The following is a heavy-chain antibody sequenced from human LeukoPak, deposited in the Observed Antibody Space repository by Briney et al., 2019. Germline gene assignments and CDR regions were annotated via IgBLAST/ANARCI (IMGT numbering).Heavy chain of an antibody. J-gene: IGHJ4*02. CDR2: ISANGINT. CDR1: GFSFSIDC. Sequence: PGGSLRLACAASGFSFSIDCMSWVRQAPGSGLDLLSAISANGINTYYADSVKGRFTISRDNSKNTLYLHMHSLRADGTALYYCAKDRHGAFDYWGQGNLVTVS. V-gene: IGHV3-23*01. D-gene: IGHD3-10*01. CDR3: AKDRHGAFDY.